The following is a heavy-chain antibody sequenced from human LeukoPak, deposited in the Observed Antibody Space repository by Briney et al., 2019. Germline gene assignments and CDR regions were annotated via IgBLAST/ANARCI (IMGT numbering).Heavy chain of an antibody. J-gene: IGHJ4*02. CDR3: ARWKDSSGYGVGEPIDY. Sequence: NPGGSLRLSCVVSGFSVSSSYMSWIRQPPGKGLEWTAYINYMGGTDYNPSLKSRVTISLETSKKQVSLKLSSVTAADTAVYYCARWKDSSGYGVGEPIDYWGQGTLVTVSS. V-gene: IGHV4-59*02. CDR2: INYMGGT. CDR1: GFSVSSSY. D-gene: IGHD3-22*01.